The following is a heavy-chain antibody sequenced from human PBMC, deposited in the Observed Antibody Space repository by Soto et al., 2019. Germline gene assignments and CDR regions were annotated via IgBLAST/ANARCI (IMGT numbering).Heavy chain of an antibody. Sequence: EVQLVESGGGLVQPGGSLRLSCAASGFTFTRYWMAWVRQAPGEGLEWVANINQDGSQKYYVDSVKGRFTISRDNAKNSLYLQMNSLRTEDTAVYYCARTGEDYWGQGILVTVSS. CDR1: GFTFTRYW. CDR2: INQDGSQK. V-gene: IGHV3-7*01. D-gene: IGHD3-10*01. CDR3: ARTGEDY. J-gene: IGHJ4*02.